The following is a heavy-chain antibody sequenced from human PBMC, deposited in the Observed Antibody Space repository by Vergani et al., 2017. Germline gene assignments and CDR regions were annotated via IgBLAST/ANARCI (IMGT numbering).Heavy chain of an antibody. D-gene: IGHD2-2*03. V-gene: IGHV5-10-1*03. J-gene: IGHJ6*02. CDR1: GYSFTSYW. CDR2: IDPSDSYT. Sequence: EVQLVQSGAEVKKPGESLRISCKGSGYSFTSYWISWVRQMPGKGLEWMGRIDPSDSYTNYSPSFQGHVTISADKSISTAYLQWSSLKASDTAMYYCAKDGYCSSTSCQCCYYYYGMDVWGQGTTVTVSS. CDR3: AKDGYCSSTSCQCCYYYYGMDV.